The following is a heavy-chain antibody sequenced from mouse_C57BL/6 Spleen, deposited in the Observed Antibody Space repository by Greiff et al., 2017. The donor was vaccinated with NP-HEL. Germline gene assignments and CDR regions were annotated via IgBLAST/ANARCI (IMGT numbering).Heavy chain of an antibody. D-gene: IGHD2-4*01. Sequence: QVQLQQSGAELVKPGASVKLSCKASGYTFTSYWMHWVKQRPGQGLEWIGMIHPNSGSTNYNEKFKSKATLTVDKSSSTAYMQLSSLTSEDSAVYYCARSPIYYDYGPGMDYWGQGTSVTVSS. CDR2: IHPNSGST. CDR3: ARSPIYYDYGPGMDY. J-gene: IGHJ4*01. V-gene: IGHV1-64*01. CDR1: GYTFTSYW.